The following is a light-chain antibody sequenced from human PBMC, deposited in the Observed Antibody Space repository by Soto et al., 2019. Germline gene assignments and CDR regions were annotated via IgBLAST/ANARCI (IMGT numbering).Light chain of an antibody. V-gene: IGLV2-14*01. CDR3: NSYTSSSTLYV. CDR2: EVS. J-gene: IGLJ1*01. Sequence: QSVLTQPASVSGSPGQSITISCTGTSSDVGGYNYVSWCQHHPGKAPKLMIYEVSNRPSGVSNRFSGSKSGNTASLTISGLQAEDKADYYCNSYTSSSTLYVFGTGTRSPS. CDR1: SSDVGGYNY.